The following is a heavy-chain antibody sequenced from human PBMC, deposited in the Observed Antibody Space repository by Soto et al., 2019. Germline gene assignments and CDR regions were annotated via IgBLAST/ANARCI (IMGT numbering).Heavy chain of an antibody. Sequence: VQLVQSGAEVKKPGASVRISCTASGISYTTYAIHWVRQAPGQGLEWMGWFNAGNGDTRYSQRFQGRVTLTRDTSATTTYMDLSSLRSEATSIYYCARAISGYVTWGQGTLVTVSS. CDR1: GISYTTYA. J-gene: IGHJ4*02. CDR3: ARAISGYVT. CDR2: FNAGNGDT. D-gene: IGHD5-12*01. V-gene: IGHV1-3*01.